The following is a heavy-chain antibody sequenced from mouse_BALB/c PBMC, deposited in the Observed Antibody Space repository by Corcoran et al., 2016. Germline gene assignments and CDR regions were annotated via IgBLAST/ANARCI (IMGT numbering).Heavy chain of an antibody. CDR3: ARPELTGTPLFAY. CDR1: GFDFSRYW. Sequence: EVKLLESGGGLVQPGGSLKLSCAASGFDFSRYWMSWVRQAPGKGLEWIGEINPDSSTINYTPSLKDKFIISRDNAKNTLYLQMSKVRSEDTALYYCARPELTGTPLFAYWGQGTLVTVSA. V-gene: IGHV4-1*02. J-gene: IGHJ3*01. D-gene: IGHD4-1*01. CDR2: INPDSSTI.